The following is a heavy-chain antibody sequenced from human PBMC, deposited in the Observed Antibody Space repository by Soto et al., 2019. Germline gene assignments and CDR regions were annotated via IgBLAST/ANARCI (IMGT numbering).Heavy chain of an antibody. V-gene: IGHV4-59*01. CDR2: IYYSGST. CDR3: ARENWNYVYNWFDP. CDR1: GGSISSYY. J-gene: IGHJ5*02. D-gene: IGHD1-7*01. Sequence: PSETLSLTCTVSGGSISSYYWSWIRQPPGKGLEWIGYIYYSGSTNYNPSLKSRVTISVDTSKNQFSLKLSSVTAADTAVYYCARENWNYVYNWFDPWGQGTLVTVSS.